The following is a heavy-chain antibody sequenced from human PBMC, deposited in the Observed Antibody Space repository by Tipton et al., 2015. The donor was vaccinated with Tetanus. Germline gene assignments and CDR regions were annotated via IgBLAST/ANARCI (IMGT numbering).Heavy chain of an antibody. V-gene: IGHV3-9*01. CDR2: INWNGGSV. J-gene: IGHJ4*02. D-gene: IGHD3-10*01. Sequence: RSLRLSCVASGFTFDEYAMHWVRQAPGKGLQWVSGINWNGGSVGYADSVKGRFIISRDNAKDSLYLQMNSVRADDTAFYYCAKAYGSGRYRRVPLDYWGQGTLVTVSS. CDR3: AKAYGSGRYRRVPLDY. CDR1: GFTFDEYA.